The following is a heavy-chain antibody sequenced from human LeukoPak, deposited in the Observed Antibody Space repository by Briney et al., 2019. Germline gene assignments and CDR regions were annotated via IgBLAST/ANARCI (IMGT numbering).Heavy chain of an antibody. J-gene: IGHJ4*02. Sequence: ASVKFSCKASGGTFSSYAISWVRQAPGQGLEWMGGIIPIFGTANYAQKFQGRVTMTRDTSTSTVYMELSSLRSEDTAVYYCARAIAAADYWGQGTLVTVSS. CDR1: GGTFSSYA. CDR3: ARAIAAADY. CDR2: IIPIFGTA. D-gene: IGHD6-13*01. V-gene: IGHV1-69*05.